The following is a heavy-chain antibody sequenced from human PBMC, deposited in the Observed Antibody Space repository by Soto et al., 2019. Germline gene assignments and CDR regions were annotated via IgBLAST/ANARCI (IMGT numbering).Heavy chain of an antibody. J-gene: IGHJ2*01. CDR1: EDTFGNYA. D-gene: IGHD3-22*01. V-gene: IGHV1-69*06. CDR2: IIPIFGTA. Sequence: QGELVQSGAEVKKPGSSVKVSCQASEDTFGNYAISWVRQARGQGLEWMGGIIPIFGTANYAQKFQGRVTITADTSANTVYLELSSLRSEDTAVYYCASTKYDSSAYYYWYLGLWGRGTLVTVSS. CDR3: ASTKYDSSAYYYWYLGL.